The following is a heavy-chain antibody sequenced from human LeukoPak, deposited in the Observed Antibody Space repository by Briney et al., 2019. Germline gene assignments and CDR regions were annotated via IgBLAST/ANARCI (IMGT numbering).Heavy chain of an antibody. CDR2: ISGSGGST. CDR3: ARLYSSGWYYGTEDY. CDR1: GFTFSSYA. Sequence: GGSLRLSCAASGFTFSSYAMSWVRQAPGKGLEWVSAISGSGGSTYYADSVKGRFTISRDNSKNTLYLQMNSLRAEDTAVYYCARLYSSGWYYGTEDYWGQGTLVTVSS. J-gene: IGHJ4*02. V-gene: IGHV3-23*01. D-gene: IGHD6-19*01.